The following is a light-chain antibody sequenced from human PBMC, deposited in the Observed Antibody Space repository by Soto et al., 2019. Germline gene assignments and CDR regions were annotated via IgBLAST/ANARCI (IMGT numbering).Light chain of an antibody. J-gene: IGLJ2*01. CDR3: QAWDSSTAV. CDR2: QDT. Sequence: SSELTQPPSVSVSPGQTASITCSGDKLGDKYACWYQQKPGQSPVLVVHQDTERPSGIPERFSGSSSGDTATLTISGTQAIDEADYYCQAWDSSTAVFGGGTKLTVL. V-gene: IGLV3-1*01. CDR1: KLGDKY.